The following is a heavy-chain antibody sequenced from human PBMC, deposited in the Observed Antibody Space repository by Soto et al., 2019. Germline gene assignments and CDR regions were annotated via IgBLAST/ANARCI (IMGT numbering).Heavy chain of an antibody. J-gene: IGHJ4*02. D-gene: IGHD4-4*01. Sequence: PGGSLRLSCETSGFTFRFFDMHWVRQAPGKGLEWVAMISRDGNNKNYGDSVKGRFSISRDNSKNTLYLQMNRLSDDDTAIYYCAKDAYTPFRTTAHDSGGLDHWCRGT. CDR3: AKDAYTPFRTTAHDSGGLDH. CDR2: ISRDGNNK. CDR1: GFTFRFFD. V-gene: IGHV3-30*18.